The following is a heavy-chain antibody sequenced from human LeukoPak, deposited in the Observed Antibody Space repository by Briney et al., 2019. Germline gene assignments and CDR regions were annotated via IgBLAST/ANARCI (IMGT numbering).Heavy chain of an antibody. D-gene: IGHD2-2*01. CDR2: ISAYNGST. CDR3: ARGFIVVVPAAMDY. V-gene: IGHV1-18*01. Sequence: ASVKVSCKASGYTFTSYGISWVRQAPGQGLEWMGWISAYNGSTNYAQKLQGRVTMTTDTSTSTAYMELRSLRSDDTAVYYCARGFIVVVPAAMDYWGQGTLVTVSS. J-gene: IGHJ4*02. CDR1: GYTFTSYG.